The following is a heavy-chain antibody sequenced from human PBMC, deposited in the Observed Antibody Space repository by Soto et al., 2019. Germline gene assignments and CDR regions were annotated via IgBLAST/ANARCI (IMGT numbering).Heavy chain of an antibody. V-gene: IGHV1-18*01. CDR3: GREGQHLAPEDYYPFNGMVV. J-gene: IGHJ6*02. CDR2: MGAHSGHT. Sequence: QFQLVQSGAEVKKPGASVKVSCKASGYNFTRFGISWVRQAPGHGLEWMGWMGAHSGHTRQAQKFQGRLTMTTDASLTTAYIGLRSLTSDDTALYYWGREGQHLAPEDYYPFNGMVVWGQGTTVIVSS. D-gene: IGHD6-13*01. CDR1: GYNFTRFG.